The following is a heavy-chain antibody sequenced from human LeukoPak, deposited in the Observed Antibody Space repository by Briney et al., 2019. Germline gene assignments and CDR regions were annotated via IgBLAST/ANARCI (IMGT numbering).Heavy chain of an antibody. CDR3: AREIVVVVAATPLSWFDP. V-gene: IGHV1-18*01. D-gene: IGHD2-15*01. CDR2: ISAYNGNT. Sequence: ASVKVSCKASGGTFTSYGISWVRQAPGPGLEWMGWISAYNGNTNYAQKLQGRVTMTTDTSTSTAYMELRSLRSDDTAVYYCAREIVVVVAATPLSWFDPWGQGTLVTVSS. J-gene: IGHJ5*02. CDR1: GGTFTSYG.